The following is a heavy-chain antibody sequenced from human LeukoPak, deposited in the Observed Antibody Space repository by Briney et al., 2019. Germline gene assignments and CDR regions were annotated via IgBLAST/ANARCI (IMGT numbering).Heavy chain of an antibody. CDR2: ISSSSSYI. CDR1: GFTFSSYS. Sequence: GESLRLSCAASGFTFSSYSMNWVRQAPGKGLEWVSSISSSSSYIYYADSVKGRFTISRDNAKNTLYLQMNSLRAEDTAVYYCARDRTQTTFDYWGQGTLVTVSS. V-gene: IGHV3-21*01. D-gene: IGHD1-7*01. J-gene: IGHJ4*02. CDR3: ARDRTQTTFDY.